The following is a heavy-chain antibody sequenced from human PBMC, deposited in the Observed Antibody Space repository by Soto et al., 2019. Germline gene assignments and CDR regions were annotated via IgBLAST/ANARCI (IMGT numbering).Heavy chain of an antibody. D-gene: IGHD5-12*01. CDR3: ARSLSSGYSGPAWFDP. J-gene: IGHJ5*02. CDR1: GYTFATYA. V-gene: IGHV1-3*01. CDR2: INAGNGDT. Sequence: ASVKVSCKASGYTFATYAIQWVRQAPGQRLEWMGWINAGNGDTGHSQKFQGRITITSDTSASTAYMELSSLRSEDTAVYYCARSLSSGYSGPAWFDPWGQGSLVTVSS.